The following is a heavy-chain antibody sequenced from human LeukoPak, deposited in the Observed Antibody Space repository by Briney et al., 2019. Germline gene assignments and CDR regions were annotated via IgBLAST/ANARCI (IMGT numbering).Heavy chain of an antibody. Sequence: GASVRLSCKASGYTFSRYYVSWVRQAPGQGLEWMGWISANNGNTNYAQKLQGRVTMTTDTSTSTAHTVLRSRRNEDTGVYYCARVVVGSSGRTWCDPWAQGHLVTVSS. CDR1: GYTFSRYY. D-gene: IGHD6-19*01. CDR2: ISANNGNT. J-gene: IGHJ5*02. V-gene: IGHV1-18*01. CDR3: ARVVVGSSGRTWCDP.